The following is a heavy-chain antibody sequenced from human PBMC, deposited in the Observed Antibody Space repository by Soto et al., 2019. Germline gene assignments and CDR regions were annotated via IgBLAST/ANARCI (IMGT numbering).Heavy chain of an antibody. D-gene: IGHD5-18*01. CDR3: ARDVDTAMANNWFDP. CDR1: GGSISSYY. J-gene: IGHJ5*02. Sequence: SETLSLTCTVSGGSISSYYWSWIRQPPGKGLEWIGYVYYSGSTNYNPSLKSRVTISVDTSKNQFSLKLSSVTAADTAVYYCARDVDTAMANNWFDPWGQGTLVTVSS. V-gene: IGHV4-59*01. CDR2: VYYSGST.